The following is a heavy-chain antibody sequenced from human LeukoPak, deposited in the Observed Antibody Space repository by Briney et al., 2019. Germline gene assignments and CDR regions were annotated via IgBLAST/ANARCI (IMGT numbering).Heavy chain of an antibody. CDR1: GGSVSSGSYY. J-gene: IGHJ4*02. V-gene: IGHV4-61*01. CDR2: IYYSGST. D-gene: IGHD1-26*01. Sequence: SETLSLTCTVSGGSVSSGSYYWSWIRQPPGKGLEWIGYIYYSGSTNYNPSLKSRVTISVDTSKNQFSLKLSSVTAADTAVYYCARGPTRSGSYYYFDYWGQGTLVTVSS. CDR3: ARGPTRSGSYYYFDY.